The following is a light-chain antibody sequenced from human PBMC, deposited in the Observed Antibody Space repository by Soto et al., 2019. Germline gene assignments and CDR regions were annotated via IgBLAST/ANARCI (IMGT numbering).Light chain of an antibody. Sequence: QAVVTQPASVSGSPGQSVTISCTGTSSDIGTSNIVSWYQQHPGKAPKLIIYEVYNRPSRVSDRFSGSTSGNTASLTISGLQAEDEADYSCSYAGRGFLLFGGGTKVTVL. V-gene: IGLV2-23*02. CDR3: CSYAGRGFLL. CDR1: SSDIGTSNI. J-gene: IGLJ2*01. CDR2: EVY.